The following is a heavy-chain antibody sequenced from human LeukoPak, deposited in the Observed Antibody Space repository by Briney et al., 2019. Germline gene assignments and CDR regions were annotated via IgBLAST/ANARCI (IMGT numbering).Heavy chain of an antibody. D-gene: IGHD3-9*01. Sequence: SETLSLTCTVSGYSISSGYYWGWIRQPPGKGLEWIGSIYHSGSTYYNPSLKSRVTISVDTSKNQFSLKLSSVTAADTAVYYCARRYYDILTGYYKSYFDYWGQGTLVTVSS. V-gene: IGHV4-38-2*02. CDR1: GYSISSGYY. CDR2: IYHSGST. J-gene: IGHJ4*02. CDR3: ARRYYDILTGYYKSYFDY.